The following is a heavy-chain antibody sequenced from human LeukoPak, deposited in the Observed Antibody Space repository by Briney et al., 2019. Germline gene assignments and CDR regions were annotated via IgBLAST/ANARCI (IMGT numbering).Heavy chain of an antibody. V-gene: IGHV4-34*01. D-gene: IGHD2-15*01. J-gene: IGHJ6*03. Sequence: SETLSLTYAVYSGSFSGYYWSWIRQPPGRGLEWIGQINHSGSTNYNPSLKSRVTISVDTSKNQFSLKLSSVTAADTAVYYCARGRIHSRRFSYYMDVWGKGTTVTVSS. CDR2: INHSGST. CDR1: SGSFSGYY. CDR3: ARGRIHSRRFSYYMDV.